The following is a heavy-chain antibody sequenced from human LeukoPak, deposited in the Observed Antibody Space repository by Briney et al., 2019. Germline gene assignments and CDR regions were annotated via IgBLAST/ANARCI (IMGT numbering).Heavy chain of an antibody. CDR2: IYYSGST. CDR1: GGSFSGYY. V-gene: IGHV4-59*01. Sequence: SETLSLTCAVYGGSFSGYYWSWIRQPPGKGLEWIGYIYYSGSTNYNPSLKSRVTISVDTSKNQFSLKLSSVTAADTAVYYCARTGATAAGQFDYWGQGTLVTVSS. J-gene: IGHJ4*02. CDR3: ARTGATAAGQFDY. D-gene: IGHD6-13*01.